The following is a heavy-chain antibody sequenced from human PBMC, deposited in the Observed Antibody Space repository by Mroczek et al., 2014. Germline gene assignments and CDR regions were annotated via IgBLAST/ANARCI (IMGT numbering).Heavy chain of an antibody. CDR1: GFTFDDYA. CDR2: ISWNSGSI. V-gene: IGHV3-9*01. Sequence: ESGGGLVQPGRSLRLSCAASGFTFDDYAMHWVRQAPGKGLEWVSGISWNSGSIGYADSVKGRFTISRDNAKNSLYLQMNSLRAEDTALYYCAKDIGNDYDSSGYSAFDIWGQGTMVTVSS. D-gene: IGHD3-22*01. J-gene: IGHJ3*02. CDR3: AKDIGNDYDSSGYSAFDI.